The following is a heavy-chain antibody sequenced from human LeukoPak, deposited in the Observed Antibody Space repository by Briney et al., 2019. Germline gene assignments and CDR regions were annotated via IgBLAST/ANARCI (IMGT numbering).Heavy chain of an antibody. CDR2: IIPIFGTA. D-gene: IGHD1-26*01. J-gene: IGHJ4*02. CDR3: ARGSEQWELLWY. Sequence: ASVKVSCKASGGTFISYAISWVRQAPGQGLEWMGGIIPIFGTANYAQKFQGRVTITADESTSTAYMELSSLRSEDTAVYYCARGSEQWELLWYWGQGTLVTVSS. V-gene: IGHV1-69*13. CDR1: GGTFISYA.